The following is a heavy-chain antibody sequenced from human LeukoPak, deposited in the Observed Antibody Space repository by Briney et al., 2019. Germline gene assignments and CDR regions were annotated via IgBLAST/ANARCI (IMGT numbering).Heavy chain of an antibody. Sequence: SETLSLTCAVSGGSISSGDYYWSWIRQPPGKGLEWIGYIYYSGSTYYNPSLKSRVTISVNTSRNQFSLKLSSVTAADTAVYYCARVVVMRGRWLDYWGQGTLVTVSS. D-gene: IGHD3-22*01. J-gene: IGHJ4*02. CDR2: IYYSGST. V-gene: IGHV4-30-4*01. CDR3: ARVVVMRGRWLDY. CDR1: GGSISSGDYY.